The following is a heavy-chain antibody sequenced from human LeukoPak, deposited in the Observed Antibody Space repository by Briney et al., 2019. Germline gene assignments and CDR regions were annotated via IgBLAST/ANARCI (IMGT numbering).Heavy chain of an antibody. V-gene: IGHV3-30*02. CDR2: IRYDGSNK. CDR1: GFTFSSYG. D-gene: IGHD4-17*01. J-gene: IGHJ4*02. CDR3: AKDITVTTPLGY. Sequence: GGSLRLSCAAPGFTFSSYGMHWVRQAPGKGLEWVAFIRYDGSNKYYADSVKGRFTISRDNSKNTLYLQMNSLRAEDTAVYYCAKDITVTTPLGYWGQGTLVTVSS.